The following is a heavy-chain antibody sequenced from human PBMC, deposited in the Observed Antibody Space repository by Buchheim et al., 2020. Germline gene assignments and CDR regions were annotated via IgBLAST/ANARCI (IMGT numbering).Heavy chain of an antibody. CDR1: GFTFSSYS. J-gene: IGHJ5*02. Sequence: DVQLVESGGGLVQPGGSLRLSCAASGFTFSSYSXNWVRQAPGKGLEWVSYISSSSSTIYYADSVKGRFTXSSDNAKNSLYLKMNSLRAEDTAVYYCARAFGVAGRRPFDPWGQGTL. V-gene: IGHV3-48*04. CDR3: ARAFGVAGRRPFDP. CDR2: ISSSSSTI. D-gene: IGHD3-3*01.